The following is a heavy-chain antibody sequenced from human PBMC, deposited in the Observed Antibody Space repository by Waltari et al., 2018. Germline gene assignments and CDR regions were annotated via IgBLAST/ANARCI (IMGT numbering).Heavy chain of an antibody. V-gene: IGHV3-74*01. Sequence: EVQLVEAGGGLVRPGGSVRLSSVVSGFSISNYWLYWVRQAPGHGLVWVSRMNIDGTSTTYADSVKGRFTISRDNAKNTLYLQMDDLRAEDTAVYYCARDSEGYSTWGAVDFWGQGTMVTVSP. D-gene: IGHD3-16*01. CDR2: MNIDGTST. J-gene: IGHJ3*01. CDR3: ARDSEGYSTWGAVDF. CDR1: GFSISNYW.